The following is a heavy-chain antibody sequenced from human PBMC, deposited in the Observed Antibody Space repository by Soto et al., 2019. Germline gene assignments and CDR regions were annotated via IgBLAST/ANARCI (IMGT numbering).Heavy chain of an antibody. J-gene: IGHJ4*02. CDR2: ISSTTNYI. V-gene: IGHV3-21*06. CDR1: GFTFTRYS. CDR3: AREPEDHTSTLNY. Sequence: EVQLVESGGGLVKPGGSLRLSCAASGFTFTRYSMNWVRQAPGKGLEWVSSISSTTNYIYYGDSMKGRFTISRDNAKNSRYREINSVRAEDTAVYYCAREPEDHTSTLNYGGKGPRATVS.